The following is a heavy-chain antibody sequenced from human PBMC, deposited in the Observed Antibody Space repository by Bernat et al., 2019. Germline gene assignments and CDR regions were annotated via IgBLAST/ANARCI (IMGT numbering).Heavy chain of an antibody. D-gene: IGHD6-13*01. CDR2: ISSSSSYT. J-gene: IGHJ5*02. CDR1: GFTFSSYG. V-gene: IGHV3-21*05. Sequence: VQLVESGGGVVQPGRSLRLSCAASGFTFSSYGMHWVRQAPGKGLEWVSYISSSSSYTNYADSVKGRFTISRDNAKNSLYLQMNSLRAEDTAVYYCARDAIAAAEGWFDPWGQGTLVTVSS. CDR3: ARDAIAAAEGWFDP.